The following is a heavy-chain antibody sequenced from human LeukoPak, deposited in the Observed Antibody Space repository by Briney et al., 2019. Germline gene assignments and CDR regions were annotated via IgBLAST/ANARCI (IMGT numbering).Heavy chain of an antibody. V-gene: IGHV1-69*13. CDR1: GGTFSNYA. CDR2: IIPIFDTA. J-gene: IGHJ4*02. D-gene: IGHD3-9*01. CDR3: ARDLVGSHTSYSSGAWDY. Sequence: ASVKVSCKASGGTFSNYAISWVRQAPGQGLEWMGGIIPIFDTADYAQKFQGRLTITAGESTSTAYMELSSLRAEDTAVYYCARDLVGSHTSYSSGAWDYWGQGTLVTVSS.